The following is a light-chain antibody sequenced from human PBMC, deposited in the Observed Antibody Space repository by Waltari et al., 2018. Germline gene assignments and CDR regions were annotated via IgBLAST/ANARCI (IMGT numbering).Light chain of an antibody. J-gene: IGKJ4*01. CDR2: DAS. CDR1: QGIGSF. CDR3: QQRSNWPPT. Sequence: EIVLTQSPATLSLSPGERATLSCRASQGIGSFLAWYQQRPGQAPRLLIYDASNRATGIPARFRGSGSGTDFTLTLSSLEPEDFAVYYCQQRSNWPPTFGGGTKVEIK. V-gene: IGKV3-11*01.